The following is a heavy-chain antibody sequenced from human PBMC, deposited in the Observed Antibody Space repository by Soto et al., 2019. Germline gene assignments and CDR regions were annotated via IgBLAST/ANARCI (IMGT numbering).Heavy chain of an antibody. CDR3: AMGFSSSSGDYFDY. CDR2: INHSGST. CDR1: GGSFSGYY. Sequence: SETLSLTCAVYGGSFSGYYWSWIRQPPGKGLEWIGEINHSGSTNYNPSLKSRVTISVDTSKNQFSLKLSSVTAADTAVYYCAMGFSSSSGDYFDYWGQGTQVTVSS. J-gene: IGHJ4*02. D-gene: IGHD6-6*01. V-gene: IGHV4-34*01.